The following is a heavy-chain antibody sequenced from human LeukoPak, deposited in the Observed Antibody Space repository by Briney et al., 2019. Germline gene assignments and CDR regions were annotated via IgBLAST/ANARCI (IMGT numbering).Heavy chain of an antibody. D-gene: IGHD6-19*01. J-gene: IGHJ4*02. CDR3: ARESSGANAVFDY. Sequence: GGSLRLSCAASGFTFSSYAMHWVRQAPGKGLEYVSAISSNGGSTYYANSVKGRFTISRDNSKNTLYLQMGSLRAEDMAVYYCARESSGANAVFDYWGQGTLVTVSS. CDR1: GFTFSSYA. V-gene: IGHV3-64*01. CDR2: ISSNGGST.